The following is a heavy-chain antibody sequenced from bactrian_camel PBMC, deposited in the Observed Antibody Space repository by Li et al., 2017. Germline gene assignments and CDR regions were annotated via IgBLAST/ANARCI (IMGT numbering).Heavy chain of an antibody. J-gene: IGHJ4*01. Sequence: HVQLVESGGGSVQAGGSLRLSCVGSGNRVSMYCMAWFRQAPGKGRHEVATLSTDGTHVADFVKGRFTISKDNAKNTLYLEMNSLSPDDTAVYYCASGPAPCEFMTSPKYWGQGTQVTVS. V-gene: IGHV3S1*01. CDR1: GNRVSMYC. CDR2: LSTDGT. CDR3: ASGPAPCEFMTSPKY. D-gene: IGHD3*01.